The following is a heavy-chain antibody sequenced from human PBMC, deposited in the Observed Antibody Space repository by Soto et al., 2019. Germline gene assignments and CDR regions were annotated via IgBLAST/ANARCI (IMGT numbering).Heavy chain of an antibody. CDR1: GGSISSGGYY. V-gene: IGHV4-31*03. CDR3: ASSHPNYDFWSGYPAKVPLDGMDV. CDR2: IYYSGST. Sequence: PSETLSLTCTVSGGSISSGGYYWSWIRQHPGKGLEWIGYIYYSGSTYYDPSLKSRVTISVDTSKNQFSLKLSSVTAADTAVYYCASSHPNYDFWSGYPAKVPLDGMDVWGQGTTVTVSS. D-gene: IGHD3-3*01. J-gene: IGHJ6*02.